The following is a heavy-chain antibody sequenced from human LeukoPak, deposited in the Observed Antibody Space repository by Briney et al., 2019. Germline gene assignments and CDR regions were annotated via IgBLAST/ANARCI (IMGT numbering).Heavy chain of an antibody. D-gene: IGHD3-3*01. J-gene: IGHJ4*02. V-gene: IGHV1-8*03. CDR2: MDPNSANT. CDR1: GYRFSTYD. Sequence: ASVKVSCKASGYRFSTYDINWIRQASGQGLEWMGWMDPNSANTGYAQKFQDRVTITWNTSISTAYMELSSLRSDDTAVYYCARSSRITIFGAGYFDYWGQGTLVTVSS. CDR3: ARSSRITIFGAGYFDY.